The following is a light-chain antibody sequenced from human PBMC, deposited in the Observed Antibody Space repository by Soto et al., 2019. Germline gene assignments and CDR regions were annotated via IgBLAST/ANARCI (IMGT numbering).Light chain of an antibody. CDR2: GAS. Sequence: EIVMTQSPATLSVSPGDIATLSCRASQSVSSNLAWYQQKPGQAPSILIYGASTRATGTPARFSGSGSGTEFTLTISSLQSEDVAVYYCQQYIRWPLTLGGGTKVDIK. CDR3: QQYIRWPLT. V-gene: IGKV3-15*01. J-gene: IGKJ4*01. CDR1: QSVSSN.